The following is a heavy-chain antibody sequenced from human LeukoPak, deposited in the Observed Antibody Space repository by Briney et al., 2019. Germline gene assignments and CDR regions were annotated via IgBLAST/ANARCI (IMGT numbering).Heavy chain of an antibody. V-gene: IGHV4-34*01. Sequence: SETLSLTCAVYGGSFSGYYWSWSRQAPGKGLEWVGEINHSGSTNYNPSLKSRVTISVDTSNNQFLLKLMSLTAADTAGYYCARVSSSWYQDWYFDLWGRGTLVTVSS. J-gene: IGHJ2*01. CDR3: ARVSSSWYQDWYFDL. CDR2: INHSGST. D-gene: IGHD6-13*01. CDR1: GGSFSGYY.